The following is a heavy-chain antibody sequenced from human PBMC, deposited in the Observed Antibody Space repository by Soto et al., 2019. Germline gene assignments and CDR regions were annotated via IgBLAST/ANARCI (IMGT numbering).Heavy chain of an antibody. J-gene: IGHJ4*02. CDR1: GYTLTEFS. V-gene: IGHV1-24*01. D-gene: IGHD1-1*01. CDR2: FDPEDGEI. CDR3: AAGGTRWLQSHFDY. Sequence: QVQLVQSGAEVKKPGASVKVSCKVSGYTLTEFSLHWVRQAPGKGLEWMGGFDPEDGEIIYAQNFQGRVTMTEDTSTDTAYLELSSLRSEDTAMYYCAAGGTRWLQSHFDYWGQGTLVTVSS.